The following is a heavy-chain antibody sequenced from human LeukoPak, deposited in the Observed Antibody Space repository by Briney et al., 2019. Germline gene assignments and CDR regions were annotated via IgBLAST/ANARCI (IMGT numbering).Heavy chain of an antibody. D-gene: IGHD2/OR15-2a*01. CDR1: GGSISGSSSY. J-gene: IGHJ3*02. CDR2: IYYSGNT. CDR3: TRLLRSIDAFDI. Sequence: SETLSLTCTVSGGSISGSSSYWGWIRQPPGKGLEWIGSIYYSGNTYYNPSLRSRVTISVDTSKNQFSLKLSSVTAADTALYYCTRLLRSIDAFDIWGQGTMVTVSS. V-gene: IGHV4-39*01.